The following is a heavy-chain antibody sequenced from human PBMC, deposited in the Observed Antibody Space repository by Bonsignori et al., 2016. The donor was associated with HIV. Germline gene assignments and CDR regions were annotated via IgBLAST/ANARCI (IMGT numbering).Heavy chain of an antibody. V-gene: IGHV3-23*01. CDR2: ISYSGGST. D-gene: IGHD5-12*01. CDR3: AKARGIMATIWTDY. Sequence: WIRQPPGKGLEWVSTISYSGGSTYYADSVKGRFTISRDDSRNTLYLQMNSLRAEDTAVYYCAKARGIMATIWTDYWGQGTLVTVSS. J-gene: IGHJ4*02.